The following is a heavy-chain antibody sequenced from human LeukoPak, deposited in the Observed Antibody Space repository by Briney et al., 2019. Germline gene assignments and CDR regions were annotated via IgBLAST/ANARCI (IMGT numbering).Heavy chain of an antibody. CDR2: ISSSSSYT. V-gene: IGHV3-21*01. Sequence: GGSLRLSCAASGFTFSSYSMNWVRQAPGKGLEWVSSISSSSSYTYYADSVKGRFTIARDNAKNSLYLQMNSLRAEDTAVYYCASALPADCGGDCYSTDAFDIWGQGTMVTVSS. J-gene: IGHJ3*02. CDR3: ASALPADCGGDCYSTDAFDI. CDR1: GFTFSSYS. D-gene: IGHD2-21*02.